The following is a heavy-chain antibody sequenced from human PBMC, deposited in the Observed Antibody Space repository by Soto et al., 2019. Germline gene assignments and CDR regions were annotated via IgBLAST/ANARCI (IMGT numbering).Heavy chain of an antibody. V-gene: IGHV4-31*03. CDR3: ARERPDGSRLDP. CDR2: IYHSGVT. D-gene: IGHD6-13*01. Sequence: SETLSLTCTLSGDSISNGGYYWSWIRQHPGKGLEWIGYIYHSGVTCYNPSLKSRVTISVDTSNNQFSLDLRSVTAADAAVYYCARERPDGSRLDPWGQGTLVTVS. J-gene: IGHJ5*02. CDR1: GDSISNGGYY.